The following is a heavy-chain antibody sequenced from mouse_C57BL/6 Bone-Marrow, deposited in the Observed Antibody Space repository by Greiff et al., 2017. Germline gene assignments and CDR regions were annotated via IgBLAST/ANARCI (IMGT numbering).Heavy chain of an antibody. V-gene: IGHV1-69*01. CDR1: GYTFTSYW. Sequence: VQLQQPGAELVMPGASVKLSCKASGYTFTSYWMHWVKQRPGQGLEWIGEIDPSASDTNYNQKFKGKSTLTVDKSSSTAYMQLRSLTSEDSAIDYCARGVYYGCDGSFPWFAYWGQGTRLTVSA. CDR2: IDPSASDT. D-gene: IGHD2-2*01. CDR3: ARGVYYGCDGSFPWFAY. J-gene: IGHJ3*01.